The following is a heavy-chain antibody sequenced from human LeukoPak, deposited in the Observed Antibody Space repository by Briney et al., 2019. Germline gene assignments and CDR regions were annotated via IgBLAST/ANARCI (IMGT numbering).Heavy chain of an antibody. Sequence: SETLSLTCTVSGGSISSGSYYWSWIRQPAGKGLEWIGRIYTSGSTNYNPSLKSRVTIPVDTSKNQFSLKLSSVTAADTAVYYCARDSYGDSNWGQGTLVTVSS. D-gene: IGHD4-17*01. CDR2: IYTSGST. CDR1: GGSISSGSYY. V-gene: IGHV4-61*02. J-gene: IGHJ4*02. CDR3: ARDSYGDSN.